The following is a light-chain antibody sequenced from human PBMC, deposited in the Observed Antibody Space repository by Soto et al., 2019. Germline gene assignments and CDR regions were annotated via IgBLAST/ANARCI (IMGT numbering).Light chain of an antibody. CDR2: DAS. CDR3: QQGSNWLFT. Sequence: EIVLTQSPATLSLAPGERATLSCRASQSVSSYLVWYQQKPGQAPRLLIYDASNRATGIPARFSGSGSGTDFTLTISSLEPEDFAVYYCQQGSNWLFTFGGGTKVEIK. V-gene: IGKV3-11*01. CDR1: QSVSSY. J-gene: IGKJ4*01.